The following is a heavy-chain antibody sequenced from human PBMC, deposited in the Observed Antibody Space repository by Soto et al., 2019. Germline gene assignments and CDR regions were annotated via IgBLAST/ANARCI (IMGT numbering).Heavy chain of an antibody. Sequence: PSETLSLTCTVSGGSISSSSYYWGWIRQPPGKGLEWIGSIYYSGSTYYNPSLKSRVTISVDTSKNQFSLKLSSVTAADTAVYYCARHHVGGSGWLPYYFDYWGRGTLVTVSS. CDR3: ARHHVGGSGWLPYYFDY. D-gene: IGHD6-19*01. V-gene: IGHV4-39*01. J-gene: IGHJ4*02. CDR1: GGSISSSSYY. CDR2: IYYSGST.